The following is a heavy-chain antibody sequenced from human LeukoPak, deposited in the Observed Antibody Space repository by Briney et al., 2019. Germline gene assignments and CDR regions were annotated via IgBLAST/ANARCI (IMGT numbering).Heavy chain of an antibody. V-gene: IGHV3-21*01. CDR3: ARGLAVAEFDY. CDR2: ISSSSSYI. CDR1: EFTFSSYS. Sequence: GGSLRLSCAASEFTFSSYSMNWVRQAPGKGLEWVSSISSSSSYIYYADSVKGRFTISRDNAKNSLYLQMNSLRAEDTAVYYCARGLAVAEFDYWGQGTLVTVSS. D-gene: IGHD6-19*01. J-gene: IGHJ4*02.